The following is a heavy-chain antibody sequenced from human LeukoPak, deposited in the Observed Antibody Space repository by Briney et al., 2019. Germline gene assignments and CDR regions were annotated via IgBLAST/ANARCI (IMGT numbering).Heavy chain of an antibody. Sequence: GGSLRLSCAASGFTFYNYWMTWVRQAPGKGLEWVANIKQDGSEKYYVDSVKGRFTISRDNAKNSLHLQMNSLRAEDTAMYYCARGMDYWGQGTLVTVSS. V-gene: IGHV3-7*03. CDR3: ARGMDY. J-gene: IGHJ4*02. CDR2: IKQDGSEK. CDR1: GFTFYNYW.